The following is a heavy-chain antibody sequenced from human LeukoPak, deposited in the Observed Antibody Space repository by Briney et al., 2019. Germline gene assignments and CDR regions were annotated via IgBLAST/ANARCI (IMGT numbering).Heavy chain of an antibody. V-gene: IGHV4-31*03. CDR3: ARGLGDGSDL. CDR1: GGSISTGGYY. J-gene: IGHJ2*01. D-gene: IGHD3-16*01. CDR2: IYYSGST. Sequence: PSETLSLTCTVSGGSISTGGYYWSWIRQHPGKGLEWIGNIYYSGSTYYSPSLKSRVTMSVDTSKNQFSLKLSSVTAADTAVYYCARGLGDGSDLWGRGTLVTVSS.